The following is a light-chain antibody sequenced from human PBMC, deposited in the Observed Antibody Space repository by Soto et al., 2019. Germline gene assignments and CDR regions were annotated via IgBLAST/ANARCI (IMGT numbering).Light chain of an antibody. CDR2: GAS. CDR1: QDIRGW. CDR3: QQANKFPRD. J-gene: IGKJ3*01. V-gene: IGKV1-12*01. Sequence: DIQMTQSPPSVSASLGDRVTIICRASQDIRGWLAWYQKKPGKGPKLLIHGASNLQSGVPSRFSGSGSATEFTLTINHLQAEDFANYFCQQANKFPRDFGPGTTVEIK.